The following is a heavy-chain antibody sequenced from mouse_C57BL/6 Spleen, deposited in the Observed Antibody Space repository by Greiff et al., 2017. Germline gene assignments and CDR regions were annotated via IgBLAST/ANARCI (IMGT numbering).Heavy chain of an antibody. J-gene: IGHJ1*03. CDR1: GFTFSDSY. Sequence: EVKLMESEGGLVQPGSSMKLSCTASGFTFSDSYMAWVRQVPEKGLEWVANINYDGSSTYYLDYLKSRFIISRDNAKNILYLQMSSLKSEDTATYDCARVYGNYEGYFDVWGTGTTVTVSS. CDR3: ARVYGNYEGYFDV. D-gene: IGHD2-1*01. V-gene: IGHV5-16*01. CDR2: INYDGSST.